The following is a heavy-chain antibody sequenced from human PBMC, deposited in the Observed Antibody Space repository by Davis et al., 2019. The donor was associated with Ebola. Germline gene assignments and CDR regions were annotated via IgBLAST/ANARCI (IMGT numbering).Heavy chain of an antibody. CDR3: ATLRGSSSWYSNYYFYGMDV. D-gene: IGHD6-13*01. CDR2: VSGAGGNT. J-gene: IGHJ6*02. CDR1: GFTFSTYA. Sequence: PGGSLRLSCAASGFTFSTYAMSWVRQAPGKGLEWVSAVSGAGGNTYYADSVKGRFSISRDNSKNTLYLQMNSLRAEDTAVYYCATLRGSSSWYSNYYFYGMDVWGQGTTVTVSS. V-gene: IGHV3-23*01.